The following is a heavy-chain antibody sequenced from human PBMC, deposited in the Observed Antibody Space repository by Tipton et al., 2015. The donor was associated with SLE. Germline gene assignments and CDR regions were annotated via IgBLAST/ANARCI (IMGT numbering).Heavy chain of an antibody. Sequence: TLSLTCTVSGGSISTYNYYWAWIRQPPGKGLEWIGSISYTGATYYSPSLKSRVTISVDTSKNQFSLKLSSVTAADTAVYYCARDDTGAVGPDAFDIWGQGTMVTVSS. CDR1: GGSISTYNYY. D-gene: IGHD5-18*01. CDR2: ISYTGAT. J-gene: IGHJ3*02. V-gene: IGHV4-39*07. CDR3: ARDDTGAVGPDAFDI.